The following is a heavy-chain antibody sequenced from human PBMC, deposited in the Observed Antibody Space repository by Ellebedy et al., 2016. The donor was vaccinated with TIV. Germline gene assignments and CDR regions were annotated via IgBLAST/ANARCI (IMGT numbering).Heavy chain of an antibody. CDR1: GYTFTSYD. J-gene: IGHJ4*02. Sequence: ASVKVSCKASGYTFTSYDINWVRQAPGQGLEWMGWINPDIGGTSYAQKFQGRVTMTRDTSFITAYMELSRLQSDDTAVYYCARRGQTWYGAFDYWGQGTQVTVSS. CDR3: ARRGQTWYGAFDY. V-gene: IGHV1-2*02. D-gene: IGHD4/OR15-4a*01. CDR2: INPDIGGT.